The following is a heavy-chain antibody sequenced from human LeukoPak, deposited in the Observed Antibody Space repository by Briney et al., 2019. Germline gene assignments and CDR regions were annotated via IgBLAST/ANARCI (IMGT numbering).Heavy chain of an antibody. Sequence: KPSETLSLTCAVSGGSISSGGYSWSWIRQPPGKGLEWIGYIYHSGSTYYNPSLKSRVTISVDRSKNQFSLKLSSVTAADTAVYYCAREVGPRAFDIWGQGTMVTVSS. CDR1: GGSISSGGYS. CDR2: IYHSGST. J-gene: IGHJ3*02. CDR3: AREVGPRAFDI. V-gene: IGHV4-30-2*01. D-gene: IGHD1-26*01.